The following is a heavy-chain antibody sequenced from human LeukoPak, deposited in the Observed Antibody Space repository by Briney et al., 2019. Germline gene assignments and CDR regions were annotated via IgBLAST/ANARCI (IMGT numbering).Heavy chain of an antibody. CDR3: ARPYYDSGSFLDYFDY. CDR2: INPNSGGT. D-gene: IGHD3-10*01. V-gene: IGHV1-2*02. Sequence: ASVKVSCKASGYNFNDYHMHWVRQAPGQGLEWMGWINPNSGGTNYAQKFQGRVTMTRDTSISTAYMELSRLRSDDTAVYYCARPYYDSGSFLDYFDYWGQGTLVTVSS. CDR1: GYNFNDYH. J-gene: IGHJ4*02.